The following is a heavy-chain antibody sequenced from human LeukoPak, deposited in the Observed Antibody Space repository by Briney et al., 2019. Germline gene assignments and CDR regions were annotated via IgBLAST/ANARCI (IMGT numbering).Heavy chain of an antibody. CDR3: ARVRGPVALPMDV. CDR2: ISDFNGIT. J-gene: IGHJ6*03. V-gene: IGHV1-18*01. Sequence: GASVKVSCKASGYTFSRHGISWVRQAPGQGLEWMGWISDFNGITNYAQSLQGRVTMTTDTSTNTAYMEVRSLRSDDTAVYYCARVRGPVALPMDVWGKGTTVTVSS. CDR1: GYTFSRHG. D-gene: IGHD4-23*01.